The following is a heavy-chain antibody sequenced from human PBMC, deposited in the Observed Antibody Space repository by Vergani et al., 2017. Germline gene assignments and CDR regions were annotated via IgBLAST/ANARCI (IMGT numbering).Heavy chain of an antibody. CDR3: ARDWFLEWLFYFDY. Sequence: EVQLVESGGGLVQPGGSLRLSCAASGFTFSSYSMNWVRQAPGKGLEWVSSISSSSSYIYYADSVKGRFTISRDNAKNSLYLQMNSLRAEDTAVYYCARDWFLEWLFYFDYWGQGTLVTVSS. CDR1: GFTFSSYS. D-gene: IGHD3-3*01. J-gene: IGHJ4*02. CDR2: ISSSSSYI. V-gene: IGHV3-21*01.